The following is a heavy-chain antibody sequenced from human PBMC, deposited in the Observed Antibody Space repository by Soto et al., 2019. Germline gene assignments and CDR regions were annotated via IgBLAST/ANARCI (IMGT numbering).Heavy chain of an antibody. J-gene: IGHJ4*02. D-gene: IGHD4-17*01. CDR2: IYWDDDK. CDR3: AHLTTGGFYFDY. CDR1: GFSLRNSGVV. Sequence: QITLKESGPTLVKPTQTLTLTCTFSGFSLRNSGVVVGWIRQPPGKALEWLALIYWDDDKRYSPSLKSRLTITKDTSKNQVVLTMTNMDPVDTATYYCAHLTTGGFYFDYWGPGTLVTVSS. V-gene: IGHV2-5*02.